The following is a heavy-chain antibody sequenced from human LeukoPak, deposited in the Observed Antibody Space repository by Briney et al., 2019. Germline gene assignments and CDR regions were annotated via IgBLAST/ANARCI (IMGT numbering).Heavy chain of an antibody. CDR3: ARGGYDSSGSSVYYFDY. CDR2: FSYSANT. V-gene: IGHV4-31*03. CDR1: GDFHNSCGYY. J-gene: IGHJ4*02. Sequence: PSRTLSLTRTVSGDFHNSCGYYWTWIRRPPGKALEGIGYFSYSANTSCNPSLKSRVTISVTTSKNQFSLNLSSLTAADTAVYYCARGGYDSSGSSVYYFDYWGQGTLVTVSS. D-gene: IGHD3-22*01.